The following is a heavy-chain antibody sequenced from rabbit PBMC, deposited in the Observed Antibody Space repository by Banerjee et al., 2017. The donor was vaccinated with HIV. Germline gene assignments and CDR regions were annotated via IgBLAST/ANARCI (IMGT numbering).Heavy chain of an antibody. Sequence: QSLEESGGDLVKPGASLTLTCTASGFSFSSNGMCWVRQAPGKGLEWIACIYVGSNTGYASWAKGRFTISKTSSTTVTLQMTSLTAADTATYFCARSYSGGNDYTNFWGPGTRVTVS. CDR3: ARSYSGGNDYTNF. D-gene: IGHD6-1*01. CDR1: GFSFSSNG. J-gene: IGHJ4*01. V-gene: IGHV1S40*01. CDR2: IYVGSNT.